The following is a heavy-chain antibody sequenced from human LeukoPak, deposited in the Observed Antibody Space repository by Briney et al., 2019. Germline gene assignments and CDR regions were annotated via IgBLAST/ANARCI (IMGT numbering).Heavy chain of an antibody. CDR3: ASWRQWLFDY. D-gene: IGHD6-19*01. CDR2: ISGSGGST. J-gene: IGHJ4*02. CDR1: GFIFGGYA. Sequence: PGGSLRLSCAASGFIFGGYAMSWVRQAPGKGLEWVSAISGSGGSTYYADSVKGRFTISRDNSKNTLYLQMNSLRAEDTAVYYCASWRQWLFDYWGQGTLVTVSS. V-gene: IGHV3-23*01.